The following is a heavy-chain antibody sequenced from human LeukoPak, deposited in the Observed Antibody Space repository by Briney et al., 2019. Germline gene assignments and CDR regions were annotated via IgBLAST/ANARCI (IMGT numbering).Heavy chain of an antibody. J-gene: IGHJ4*02. Sequence: GGSLRLSCAASGFTFSSFWMGWVRQAPGKGLEWVASIKHDESEKHHVDSVKGRFTISRDNAKNSLYLQMNSLRAEDTAVYFCARITTNGYFEYWGQGTLVTVSS. V-gene: IGHV3-7*01. CDR1: GFTFSSFW. CDR2: IKHDESEK. CDR3: ARITTNGYFEY. D-gene: IGHD1-1*01.